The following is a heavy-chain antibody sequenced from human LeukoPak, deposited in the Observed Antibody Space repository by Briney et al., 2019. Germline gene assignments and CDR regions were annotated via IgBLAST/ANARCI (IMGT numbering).Heavy chain of an antibody. CDR1: GASISSGGYY. J-gene: IGHJ1*01. D-gene: IGHD2-2*01. CDR2: ISYSGSP. CDR3: ARGPHCSSTSCYSEYFHH. V-gene: IGHV4-31*03. Sequence: SQTLSLTCTVSGASISSGGYYWSWIRQHPGKGLEWIGYISYSGSPYYNPSLKSRVTISVDTSRNQFSLKLSSVTAADTAVYYCARGPHCSSTSCYSEYFHHWGQSTLVTVSS.